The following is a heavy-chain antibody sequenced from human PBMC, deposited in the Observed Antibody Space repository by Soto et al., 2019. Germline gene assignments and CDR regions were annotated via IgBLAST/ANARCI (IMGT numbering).Heavy chain of an antibody. Sequence: SETLSLTCTVSGGSISSSSYYWGWIRQPPGKGLEWIGSIYYSGSTYYNPSLKSRVTISVDTSKNQFSLKLSSVTAADTAVYYCARPALSGYYYYYMDVWGKGTTVTVSS. J-gene: IGHJ6*03. CDR2: IYYSGST. CDR3: ARPALSGYYYYYMDV. CDR1: GGSISSSSYY. D-gene: IGHD3-10*01. V-gene: IGHV4-39*01.